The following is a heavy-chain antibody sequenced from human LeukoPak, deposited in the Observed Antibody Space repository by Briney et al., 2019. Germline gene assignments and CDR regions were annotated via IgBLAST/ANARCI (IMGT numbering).Heavy chain of an antibody. CDR1: GGSISSYY. CDR3: ARMTTVTIFDY. Sequence: SETLSLTCTVSGGSISSYYWSWIRQPPGKGLERIGYIYYSGSTNYNPSLKSRVTISVDTSKNQFSLKLSSVTAADTAVYYCARMTTVTIFDYWGQGTLVTVSS. V-gene: IGHV4-59*01. D-gene: IGHD4-17*01. CDR2: IYYSGST. J-gene: IGHJ4*02.